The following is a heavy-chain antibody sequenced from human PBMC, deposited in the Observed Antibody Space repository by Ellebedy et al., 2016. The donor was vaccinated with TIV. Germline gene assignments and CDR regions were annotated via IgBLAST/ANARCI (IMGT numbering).Heavy chain of an antibody. V-gene: IGHV3-49*03. CDR3: VKARLQGSAYDV. CDR2: IRSKAYGGTT. J-gene: IGHJ3*01. Sequence: PGGSLRLSCTASGFTFGDYGMSWFRQAPGKGLEWVGFIRSKAYGGTTEYAASVKGRFTISRDDSKSIAYLQMNSLRVEDTALYYCVKARLQGSAYDVWGQGTAVTVSS. CDR1: GFTFGDYG. D-gene: IGHD5-12*01.